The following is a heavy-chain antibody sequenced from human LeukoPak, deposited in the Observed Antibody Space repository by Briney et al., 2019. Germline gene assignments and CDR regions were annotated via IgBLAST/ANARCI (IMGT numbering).Heavy chain of an antibody. CDR3: ARHSTGIDY. V-gene: IGHV5-51*01. D-gene: IGHD1-1*01. CDR1: GYSFTTYW. J-gene: IGHJ4*02. CDR2: IYPRDFDA. Sequence: GESLKISCKGSGYSFTTYWIGWVRQMPGKDLEWMGIIYPRDFDARYSPSFQGQVTISADKSISTAYLQWSSLKASDTAMYYCARHSTGIDYWGQGTLVTVSS.